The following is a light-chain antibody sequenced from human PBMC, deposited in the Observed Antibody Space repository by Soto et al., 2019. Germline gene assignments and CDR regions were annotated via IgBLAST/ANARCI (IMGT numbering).Light chain of an antibody. V-gene: IGKV3-11*01. CDR3: QQRSNWPPEVT. J-gene: IGKJ3*01. Sequence: EIVLTQSPDTLSLSPGERATLSCRASQSVRSSLAWYQQKPGQAPRLLIYDASTRATGIPARFSGSGSGTDFTLTIISLEPEDVAVYYCQQRSNWPPEVTFGPGTKVDIK. CDR1: QSVRSS. CDR2: DAS.